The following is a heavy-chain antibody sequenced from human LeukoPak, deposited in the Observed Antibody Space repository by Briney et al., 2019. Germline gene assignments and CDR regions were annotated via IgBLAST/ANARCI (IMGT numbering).Heavy chain of an antibody. CDR3: AKDLLWLAYYFDY. V-gene: IGHV3-23*01. CDR2: ISGSGGGK. CDR1: GFIFSTYA. D-gene: IGHD6-19*01. Sequence: QSGGSLRLSFAASGFIFSTYAMSWVRQAPGKGLEWVSAISGSGGGKYYADSVRGRFTIPRDNSKNTLYLQMNSLRAEDTAVYYCAKDLLWLAYYFDYWGQGTLVTVS. J-gene: IGHJ4*02.